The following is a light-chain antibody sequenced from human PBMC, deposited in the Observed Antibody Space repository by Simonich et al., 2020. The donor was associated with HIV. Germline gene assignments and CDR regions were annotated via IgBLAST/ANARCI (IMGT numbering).Light chain of an antibody. CDR1: QSVLYSSNNKNY. V-gene: IGKV4-1*01. J-gene: IGKJ4*01. Sequence: DIVMTQSPDSLAVSLGERATINCKSSQSVLYSSNNKNYLAWYQQKPGQTPKLLIYWASTRESGVPDRSSGSGSGTDFTLTISNLQAEDVAVYYCQQYYSTPPAFGGGTKVEIK. CDR2: WAS. CDR3: QQYYSTPPA.